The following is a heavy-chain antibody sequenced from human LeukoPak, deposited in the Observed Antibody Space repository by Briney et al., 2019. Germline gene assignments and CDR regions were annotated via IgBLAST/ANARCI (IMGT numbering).Heavy chain of an antibody. Sequence: GSLRLSCGASGFTFNSYGMSWVPQAPGKGLEWVSAISGNGGTQYYADSVKGRFTISRDNSKNTLHLPMNSLSAEDTAVYYCAKEMLVGATKATHFDYWGQGALVTVSS. CDR2: ISGNGGTQ. D-gene: IGHD1-26*01. CDR3: AKEMLVGATKATHFDY. CDR1: GFTFNSYG. J-gene: IGHJ4*02. V-gene: IGHV3-23*01.